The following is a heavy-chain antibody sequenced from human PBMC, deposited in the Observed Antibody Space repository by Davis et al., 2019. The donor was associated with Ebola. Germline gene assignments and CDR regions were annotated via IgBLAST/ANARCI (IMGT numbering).Heavy chain of an antibody. CDR1: GFTFSSYG. CDR2: IWYDGSNK. J-gene: IGHJ4*02. CDR3: ARGKLIVGQPLDY. D-gene: IGHD1-26*01. Sequence: PGGSLRLSCAASGFTFSSYGMHWVRQAPGKGLEWVAVIWYDGSNKYYADSVKGRFTISRDNSKNTLYLQMNSLRAEDTAVYYCARGKLIVGQPLDYWGQGTLVTVSS. V-gene: IGHV3-33*01.